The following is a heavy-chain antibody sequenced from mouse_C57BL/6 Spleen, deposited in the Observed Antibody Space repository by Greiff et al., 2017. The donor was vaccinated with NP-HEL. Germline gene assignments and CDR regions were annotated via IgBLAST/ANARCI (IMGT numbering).Heavy chain of an antibody. V-gene: IGHV1-69*01. J-gene: IGHJ3*01. CDR1: GYTFTSYW. D-gene: IGHD2-1*01. Sequence: VQLQQSGAELVMPGASVKLSCKASGYTFTSYWMHWVKQRPGQGLEWIGEIDPSDSYTNYNQKFKGKSTLTVDKSSSTAYMQLSSLTSEDSAVYYCARDGDGNYGFAYWGQGTLVTVSA. CDR2: IDPSDSYT. CDR3: ARDGDGNYGFAY.